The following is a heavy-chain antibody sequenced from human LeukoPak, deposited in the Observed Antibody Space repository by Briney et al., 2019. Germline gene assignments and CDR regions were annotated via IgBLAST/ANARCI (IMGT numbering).Heavy chain of an antibody. CDR2: IRYDGSRK. V-gene: IGHV3-30*02. D-gene: IGHD4/OR15-4a*01. Sequence: GGSLRLSCAASGFTFSSYAMHWVRQAPDKGLEWVAFIRYDGSRKYYADSVKGRFTISRDNSKNTLYLQMNGLRAEDTAMYYCAKVSLNMVNDAFDIWGQGTMVSVSS. CDR1: GFTFSSYA. CDR3: AKVSLNMVNDAFDI. J-gene: IGHJ3*02.